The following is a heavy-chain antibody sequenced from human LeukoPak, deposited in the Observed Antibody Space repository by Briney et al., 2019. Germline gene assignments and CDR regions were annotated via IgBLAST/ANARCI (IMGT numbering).Heavy chain of an antibody. Sequence: SVTASWKASGYTFTSDYMHWVRQAPGQGLEWMGIINPSGGSTSYAQKFQGRVTMTRDMSTSTVYMELSSLRSEDTAVYYCARLAESGAHNWFDPWGQGTLVTVSS. V-gene: IGHV1-46*01. D-gene: IGHD3-10*01. J-gene: IGHJ5*02. CDR1: GYTFTSDY. CDR2: INPSGGST. CDR3: ARLAESGAHNWFDP.